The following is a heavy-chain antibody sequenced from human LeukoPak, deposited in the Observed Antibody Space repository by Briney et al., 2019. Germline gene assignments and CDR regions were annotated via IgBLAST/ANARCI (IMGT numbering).Heavy chain of an antibody. D-gene: IGHD5-24*01. J-gene: IGHJ4*02. CDR2: ISGSDSST. CDR1: GFTFSSYG. Sequence: GGSLRLSCAASGFTFSSYGMSWVRQAPGKGLEWVSAISGSDSSTHYADSVKGRFTISRDNSKNTLYLQMNSLRADDTAVYYCAKSGYNRFDFWGQGTLVTVSS. V-gene: IGHV3-23*01. CDR3: AKSGYNRFDF.